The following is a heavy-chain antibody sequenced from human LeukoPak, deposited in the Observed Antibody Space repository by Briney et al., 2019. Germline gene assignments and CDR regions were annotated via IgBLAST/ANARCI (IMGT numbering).Heavy chain of an antibody. J-gene: IGHJ4*02. CDR3: AKKLFTGMGYYFDS. V-gene: IGHV3-23*01. Sequence: PGGSLRLSCAASGFTFSSFAMSWVRQVSGKGLEWVSTISDSGGITYYADSVKGRFTISRDNSKNTLYLQMNSLRAEDTAVYYCAKKLFTGMGYYFDSWGQGTLVTVSS. D-gene: IGHD3-10*01. CDR1: GFTFSSFA. CDR2: ISDSGGIT.